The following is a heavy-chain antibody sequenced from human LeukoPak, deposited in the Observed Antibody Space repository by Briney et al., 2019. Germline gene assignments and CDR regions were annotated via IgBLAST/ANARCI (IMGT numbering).Heavy chain of an antibody. CDR3: ARDRAAAGTGFGAFDI. J-gene: IGHJ3*02. V-gene: IGHV3-11*04. CDR1: GFTFSDYY. D-gene: IGHD6-13*01. Sequence: GGSLRLSCAASGFTFSDYYMSWIRQAPGKGLEWVSYISSSGSTIYNADSVKGRFTISRDNAKNSLYLQMNSLRAEDTAVYYCARDRAAAGTGFGAFDIWGQGTMVTVSS. CDR2: ISSSGSTI.